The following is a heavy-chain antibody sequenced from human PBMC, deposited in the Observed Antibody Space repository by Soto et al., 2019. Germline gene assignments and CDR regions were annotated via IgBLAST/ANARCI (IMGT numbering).Heavy chain of an antibody. D-gene: IGHD5-12*01. CDR1: GGTFSSNP. CDR2: TIPTFGAG. CDR3: ARRQTSGYNRYFDS. J-gene: IGHJ4*02. V-gene: IGHV1-69*06. Sequence: SVKVSCKASGGTFSSNPISWMRQAPGQGLEWMGGTIPTFGAGSYAQRFQGRLTITADKSTNTAYLELSSLRPEDTAVYYCARRQTSGYNRYFDSWGQGTLVTVSS.